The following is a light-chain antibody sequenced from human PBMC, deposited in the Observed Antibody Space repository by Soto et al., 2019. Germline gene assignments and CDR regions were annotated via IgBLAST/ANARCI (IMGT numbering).Light chain of an antibody. CDR3: QVWDSSSDHYV. CDR2: YDS. V-gene: IGLV3-21*04. CDR1: NIGSKS. J-gene: IGLJ1*01. Sequence: SYELTQPPSVSVAPGKTARITCGGTNIGSKSVNWYQQKPGQAPVLVIYYDSDRPSGIAERFSGSNSGNTATLTISRVEAGDEADYYCQVWDSSSDHYVFGTGTKVTVL.